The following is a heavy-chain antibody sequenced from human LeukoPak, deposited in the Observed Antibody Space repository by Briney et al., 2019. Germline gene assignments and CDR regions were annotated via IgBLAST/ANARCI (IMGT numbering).Heavy chain of an antibody. CDR3: ARGNGGYFSRDAFDI. Sequence: SETLSLTCAVYGGSFSGYYWSWSRQPPGKGLEWIGEINHSGSTNYNPSLKSRVTISVDTSKNQFSLKLSSVTAADTAVYYCARGNGGYFSRDAFDIWGQGTMVTVSS. J-gene: IGHJ3*02. V-gene: IGHV4-34*01. CDR2: INHSGST. CDR1: GGSFSGYY. D-gene: IGHD3-22*01.